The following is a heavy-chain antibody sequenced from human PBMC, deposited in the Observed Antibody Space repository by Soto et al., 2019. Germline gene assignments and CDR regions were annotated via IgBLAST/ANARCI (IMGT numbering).Heavy chain of an antibody. CDR3: ARTRMAAARPSWFDP. CDR2: MNPNSGNT. Sequence: GASVKVSCKASGYTFTSYDINWVRQATGQGLEWMGWMNPNSGNTGYAQKFQGRVTMTRNTSISTAYMELSSLRSEDTAVYYCARTRMAAARPSWFDPWGQGTLVTVSS. CDR1: GYTFTSYD. D-gene: IGHD6-6*01. J-gene: IGHJ5*02. V-gene: IGHV1-8*01.